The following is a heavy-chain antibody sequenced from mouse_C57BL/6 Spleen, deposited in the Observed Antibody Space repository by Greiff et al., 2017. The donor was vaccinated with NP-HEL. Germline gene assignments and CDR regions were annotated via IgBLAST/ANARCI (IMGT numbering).Heavy chain of an antibody. D-gene: IGHD1-1*01. V-gene: IGHV1-66*01. CDR2: IYPGSGNT. Sequence: VKLQESGPELVKPGASVKISCKASGYSFTSYYIHWVKQRPGQGLEWIGWIYPGSGNTKYNEKFKGKATLTADTSSSTAYMQLSSLTSEDSAVYYCARSGYYGSYWYFDVWGTGTTVTVSS. CDR3: ARSGYYGSYWYFDV. CDR1: GYSFTSYY. J-gene: IGHJ1*03.